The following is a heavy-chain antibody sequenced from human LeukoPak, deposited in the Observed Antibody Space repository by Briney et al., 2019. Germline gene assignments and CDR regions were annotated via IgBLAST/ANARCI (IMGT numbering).Heavy chain of an antibody. CDR3: AKDPTIFGVVTPPNVWFDP. D-gene: IGHD3-3*01. CDR2: IPYDGSNK. J-gene: IGHJ5*02. CDR1: GFTFSSYG. Sequence: PGGSLRLSCAASGFTFSSYGMHWVRQAPGKGLEWVAVIPYDGSNKYYADFVKGRFTISRDNSKNTLYLQMNSLRAEDTAVYYCAKDPTIFGVVTPPNVWFDPWGQGTLVTVSS. V-gene: IGHV3-30*18.